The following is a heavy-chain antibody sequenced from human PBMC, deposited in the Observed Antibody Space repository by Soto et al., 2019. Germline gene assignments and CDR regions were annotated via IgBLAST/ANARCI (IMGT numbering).Heavy chain of an antibody. CDR3: VKDRCVDY. D-gene: IGHD2-15*01. CDR2: ISSNGAST. V-gene: IGHV3-64D*06. Sequence: PGGSLRLSXSVSGFTFISYAMHWVRQAPGKGLQYVASISSNGASTYYADSVKGRFTISRDNSKNTLYLQMGSLRADDTAVYYCVKDRCVDYWGQGTLVTVSS. CDR1: GFTFISYA. J-gene: IGHJ4*02.